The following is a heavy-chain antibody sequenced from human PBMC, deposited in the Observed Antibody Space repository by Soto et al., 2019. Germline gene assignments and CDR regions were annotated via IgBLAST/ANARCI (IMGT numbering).Heavy chain of an antibody. CDR3: ASGREVKYPADFDY. CDR2: IYYSGST. J-gene: IGHJ4*02. CDR1: GGSISSGGYY. V-gene: IGHV4-31*03. D-gene: IGHD2-2*01. Sequence: QVQLQESGPGLVKPSQTLSLTCTVSGGSISSGGYYWSWIRQHPGKGLEWIGYIYYSGSTDYNPSLKGRVTISVDTSKNQFSLKLSSVTAADTAVYYCASGREVKYPADFDYWGQGTLVTVSS.